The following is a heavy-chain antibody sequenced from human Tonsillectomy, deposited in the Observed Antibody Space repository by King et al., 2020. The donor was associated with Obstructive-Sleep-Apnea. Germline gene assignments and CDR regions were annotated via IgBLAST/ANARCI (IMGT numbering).Heavy chain of an antibody. CDR3: AKDGENCGGDCYSGPYFDY. V-gene: IGHV3-23*04. CDR2: ISGSGGST. CDR1: GFTFSSYA. Sequence: VQLVESGGGLVQPGGSLRLSCAASGFTFSSYAMRLVRQAPGKGLEWGSAISGSGGSTYYADSVKGRFTISRDNSKNTLHLQMNSLRAEDTAVYYCAKDGENCGGDCYSGPYFDYWGQGTLVTVSS. J-gene: IGHJ4*02. D-gene: IGHD2-21*02.